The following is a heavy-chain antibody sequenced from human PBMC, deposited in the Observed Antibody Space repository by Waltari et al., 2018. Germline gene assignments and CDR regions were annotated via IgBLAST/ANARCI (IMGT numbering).Heavy chain of an antibody. J-gene: IGHJ4*02. CDR2: IRGSGGDT. D-gene: IGHD3-10*01. V-gene: IGHV3-23*01. Sequence: EVQLLESGGGLVQPGGSLRLPCAASGFTFSGHHLTWVRQAPGKGLEWVSTIRGSGGDTYYADSVKGRFTISRDNSRNTLYLQMNTLRAGDTAVYYCAKSLGDTYGRYPMDYWGQGTLVTVSS. CDR3: AKSLGDTYGRYPMDY. CDR1: GFTFSGHH.